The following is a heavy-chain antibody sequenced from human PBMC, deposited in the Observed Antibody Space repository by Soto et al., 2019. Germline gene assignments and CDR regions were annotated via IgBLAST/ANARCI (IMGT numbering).Heavy chain of an antibody. Sequence: SETLSLTCPVSGGYISRYYWSWIRQPPGKGLEWIGYIYYSGSTNYNPSLKSRVTISVATSKNQFSLELSSLRSEDTAVYYCVRDQSIAARFTYYYYGMEVWGQGTTVTVSS. J-gene: IGHJ6*02. CDR3: VRDQSIAARFTYYYYGMEV. D-gene: IGHD6-6*01. V-gene: IGHV4-59*01. CDR1: GGYISRYY. CDR2: IYYSGST.